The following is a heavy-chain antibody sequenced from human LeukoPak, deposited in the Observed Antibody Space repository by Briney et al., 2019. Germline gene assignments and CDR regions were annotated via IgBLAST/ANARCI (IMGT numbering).Heavy chain of an antibody. CDR2: IHHTGST. CDR3: ARSAYNYGYVYFDH. V-gene: IGHV4-30-4*01. J-gene: IGHJ4*02. Sequence: SQTLSLTCAVSGGSISSGDFYWSWIRQPPGKGLEWIGYIHHTGSTYYNPSLKSRVTISVDTSKNQFSLKVTSVTAADTAVYYCARSAYNYGYVYFDHWGQGTLVIVSS. CDR1: GGSISSGDFY. D-gene: IGHD5-18*01.